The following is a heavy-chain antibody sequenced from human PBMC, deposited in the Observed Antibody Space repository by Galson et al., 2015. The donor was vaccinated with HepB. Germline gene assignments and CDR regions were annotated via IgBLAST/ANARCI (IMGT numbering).Heavy chain of an antibody. CDR2: IYSGDNT. CDR1: GLTVSANY. J-gene: IGHJ4*02. CDR3: ASHKGGSY. V-gene: IGHV3-53*01. D-gene: IGHD3-16*01. Sequence: SLRLSCAASGLTVSANYMSWVRQAPGKGLEWVSAIYSGDNTIYADSVKGRFTISRDNSKNTLHLQMNSLRAEDTAVYYCASHKGGSYWGQGTLVTVSS.